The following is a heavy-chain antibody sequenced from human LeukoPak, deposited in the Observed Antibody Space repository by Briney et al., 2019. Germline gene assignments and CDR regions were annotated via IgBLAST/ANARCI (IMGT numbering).Heavy chain of an antibody. CDR2: IGSDGNKK. Sequence: SGGSLRLSCAASGFNLSSYAMHWVRQAPGKGLEGVALIGSDGNKKYYADSGKGRFSIARDNSNNTLYPQMNSLGGEDTAVYYCARGRYSSSWKDYWGQGTLVTVSS. CDR3: ARGRYSSSWKDY. D-gene: IGHD6-13*01. J-gene: IGHJ4*02. V-gene: IGHV3-33*01. CDR1: GFNLSSYA.